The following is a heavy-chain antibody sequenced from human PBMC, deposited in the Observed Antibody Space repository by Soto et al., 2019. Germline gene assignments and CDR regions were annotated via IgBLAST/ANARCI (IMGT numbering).Heavy chain of an antibody. CDR2: IYYSGST. D-gene: IGHD3-22*01. J-gene: IGHJ6*02. V-gene: IGHV4-59*08. CDR1: GGSISSYY. Sequence: SETLSRTCTVSGGSISSYYWSWIRQPPGKGLEWIGYIYYSGSTNYNPSLKSRVTILVDTSKNQFSLKLSSVTAADTAVYYCARRLYYDSSGFEGGGMDVWGQGTTVTVSS. CDR3: ARRLYYDSSGFEGGGMDV.